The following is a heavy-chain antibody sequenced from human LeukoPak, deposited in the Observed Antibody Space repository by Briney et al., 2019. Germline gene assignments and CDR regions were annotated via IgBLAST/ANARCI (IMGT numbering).Heavy chain of an antibody. V-gene: IGHV3-15*01. J-gene: IGHJ6*02. D-gene: IGHD1-1*01. CDR3: SSVQLEPNSPYYYDMDV. CDR1: GFTYNNIW. CDR2: IKSKINGGTI. Sequence: GGSLRLSCVDSGFTYNNIWMSWVRQAPGKGLEWVGRIKSKINGGTIDYAAAVKDRFTISRDASKNTLYLQMDSLKTEDTAVYYCSSVQLEPNSPYYYDMDVWGQGTTVTVSS.